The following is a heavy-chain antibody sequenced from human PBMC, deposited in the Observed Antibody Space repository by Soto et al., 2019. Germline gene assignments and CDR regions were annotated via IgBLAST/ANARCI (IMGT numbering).Heavy chain of an antibody. CDR3: ARNRGITMVRGVTCWFDP. Sequence: SVKVSCKASGGTFSSYAISWVRQAPGQGLEWMGGIIPIFGTANYAQKFQGRVTITADESTSTAYMELSSLRSEDTAVYYCARNRGITMVRGVTCWFDPWGQGTLVTVSS. CDR2: IIPIFGTA. V-gene: IGHV1-69*13. CDR1: GGTFSSYA. D-gene: IGHD3-10*01. J-gene: IGHJ5*02.